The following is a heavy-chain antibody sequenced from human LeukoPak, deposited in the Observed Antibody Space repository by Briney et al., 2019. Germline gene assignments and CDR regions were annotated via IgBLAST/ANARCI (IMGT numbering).Heavy chain of an antibody. D-gene: IGHD3-10*01. J-gene: IGHJ4*02. Sequence: PGGSLRLSCTVSGFTFGDYAMSWFRQAPGKGLEWVGFIRSEAFGGTTEYAASVKGRFTISRDDSKSIAYLQMNSLRAEDTALYYCAKDMAAYYYASGNIDYWGQGTLVTVSS. CDR3: AKDMAAYYYASGNIDY. CDR1: GFTFGDYA. V-gene: IGHV3-49*03. CDR2: IRSEAFGGTT.